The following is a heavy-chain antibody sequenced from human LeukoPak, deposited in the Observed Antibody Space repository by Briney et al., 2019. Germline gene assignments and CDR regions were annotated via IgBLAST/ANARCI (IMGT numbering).Heavy chain of an antibody. J-gene: IGHJ4*02. D-gene: IGHD6-13*01. CDR3: AKDRRQHSWYSSSWYDY. V-gene: IGHV3-30*18. CDR2: ISYDGSNK. Sequence: GRSLRLSCAASGFTFSSYGMHWVRQAPGKGLEWVAAISYDGSNKYYADSVKGRFTISRDNSKNTLYLQMNSLRAEDTAVYYCAKDRRQHSWYSSSWYDYWGQGTLVTVSS. CDR1: GFTFSSYG.